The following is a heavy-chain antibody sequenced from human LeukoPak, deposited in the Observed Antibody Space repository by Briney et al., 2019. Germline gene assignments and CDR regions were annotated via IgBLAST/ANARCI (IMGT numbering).Heavy chain of an antibody. CDR3: EVIAADEYVKDFDY. J-gene: IGHJ4*02. CDR1: GFTFSNYA. Sequence: GRSLRLSCAASGFTFSNYAMTWVRQAPGTGLEWVSSITGSGGSTYYADSVKGRFTISRDNSKNTLYLQMNSLRVEDTAVYYCEVIAADEYVKDFDYWGQGTLVTVSP. D-gene: IGHD6-13*01. V-gene: IGHV3-23*01. CDR2: ITGSGGST.